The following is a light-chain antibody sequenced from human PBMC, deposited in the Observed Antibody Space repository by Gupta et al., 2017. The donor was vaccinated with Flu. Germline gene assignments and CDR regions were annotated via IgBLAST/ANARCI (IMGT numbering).Light chain of an antibody. CDR3: QQDNGYPLT. CDR2: AAS. CDR1: QGISNY. J-gene: IGKJ4*01. Sequence: DIQMTQSPPSLSASVGDRVTITCRASQGISNYLAWFQQKPGKAPKSLIYAASRVQSRLPSKISSSASAADMTLTSSIRPPEDFVTYCSQQDNGYPLTFGGGTKVEIK. V-gene: IGKV1-16*02.